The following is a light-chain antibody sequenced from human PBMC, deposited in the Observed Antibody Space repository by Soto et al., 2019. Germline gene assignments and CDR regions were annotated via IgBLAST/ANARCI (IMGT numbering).Light chain of an antibody. V-gene: IGKV3-11*01. J-gene: IGKJ5*01. CDR2: DAS. CDR1: QSVSNH. Sequence: EIVLTQSPATLYLSPGERATLSCRASQSVSNHLGWYQQKPGQAPRLLICDASNRATAIPARFSGSGSGTAFTLTISSLEPEDFAVCHCHKSGTFGKGTRLEIK. CDR3: HKSGT.